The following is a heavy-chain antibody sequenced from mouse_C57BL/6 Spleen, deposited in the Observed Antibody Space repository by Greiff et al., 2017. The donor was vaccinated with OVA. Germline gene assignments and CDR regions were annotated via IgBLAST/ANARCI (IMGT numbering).Heavy chain of an antibody. J-gene: IGHJ2*01. Sequence: QVQLQQSGAELVKPGASVKISCKASGYAFSSYWMNWVKQRPGKGLEWIGQIYPGDGDTNYNGKFKGKATLTADKSSSTAYMQLSSLTSEDSAVYFCARNHITTALGYWGQGTTLTVSS. CDR3: ARNHITTALGY. CDR1: GYAFSSYW. D-gene: IGHD1-2*01. V-gene: IGHV1-80*01. CDR2: IYPGDGDT.